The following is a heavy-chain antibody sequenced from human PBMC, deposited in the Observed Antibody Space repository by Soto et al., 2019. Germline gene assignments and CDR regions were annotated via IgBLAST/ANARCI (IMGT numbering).Heavy chain of an antibody. CDR3: ARVLGYCSGGSCYGPGDYYYYYGMDV. CDR1: GFTVSSNY. CDR2: IYSGGST. D-gene: IGHD2-15*01. V-gene: IGHV3-53*01. Sequence: GGSLRLSCAASGFTVSSNYMSWVRQAPGKGLEWVSVIYSGGSTYYADSVKGRFTISRDNSKNTLYLQMNSLRAEDTAVYYCARVLGYCSGGSCYGPGDYYYYYGMDVWGQGTTVTVSS. J-gene: IGHJ6*02.